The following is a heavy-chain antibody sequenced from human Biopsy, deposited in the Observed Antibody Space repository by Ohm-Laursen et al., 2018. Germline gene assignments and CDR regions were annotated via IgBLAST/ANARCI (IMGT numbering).Heavy chain of an antibody. Sequence: SLRLSCAASGFSFSSYGMHWVRQAPGKGLEWVSSVTTTSSYIYYADSVKGRFTISRDNAKNSLYLQMNSLRAEDTAVYYCARLNSGTYDASDLWGQGTMVIVSS. D-gene: IGHD1-26*01. V-gene: IGHV3-21*01. CDR3: ARLNSGTYDASDL. J-gene: IGHJ3*01. CDR2: VTTTSSYI. CDR1: GFSFSSYG.